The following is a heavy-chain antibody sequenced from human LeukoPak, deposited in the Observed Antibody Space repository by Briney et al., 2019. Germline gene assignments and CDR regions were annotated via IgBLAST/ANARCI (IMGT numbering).Heavy chain of an antibody. V-gene: IGHV3-23*01. CDR3: TRQRTGEFDY. Sequence: GGSLRLSCAASGFTFSSYAMSWVRQAPGKGLERVSAFSGSGGSTYYADSVKGRFTISRDNARNTLYLQMNSLRPEDTAVYYCTRQRTGEFDYWGQGALVTVSS. J-gene: IGHJ4*02. CDR1: GFTFSSYA. CDR2: FSGSGGST. D-gene: IGHD3-16*01.